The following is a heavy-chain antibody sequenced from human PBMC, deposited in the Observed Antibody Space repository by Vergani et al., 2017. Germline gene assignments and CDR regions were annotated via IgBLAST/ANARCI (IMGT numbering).Heavy chain of an antibody. Sequence: QVQLQESGPGLVQPSETLSLTCTVSGCSISSYYWSWIRQPAGKGLEWIGRIYTSGSTNYNPSLKSRVTMSIDTSKNQFSLKLSTVTAADTAVDYCAMEYPPGHYYYMDVWGKGTTVTVSS. D-gene: IGHD1-1*01. V-gene: IGHV4-4*07. CDR1: GCSISSYY. J-gene: IGHJ6*03. CDR2: IYTSGST. CDR3: AMEYPPGHYYYMDV.